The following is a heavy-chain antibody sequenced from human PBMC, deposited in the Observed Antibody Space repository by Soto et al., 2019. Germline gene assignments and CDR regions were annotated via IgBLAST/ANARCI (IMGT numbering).Heavy chain of an antibody. CDR3: AKSARLHIVVVPATIYEY. CDR1: GFTFSSYA. CDR2: ISGSGGST. J-gene: IGHJ4*02. V-gene: IGHV3-23*01. D-gene: IGHD2-2*01. Sequence: PGGSLRLSCAASGFTFSSYAMSWVRQAPGKGLEWVSAISGSGGSTYYADSVKGRFTISRDNSKNTLYLQMNSLRAEDTAVYYCAKSARLHIVVVPATIYEYWGQGTLVTVSS.